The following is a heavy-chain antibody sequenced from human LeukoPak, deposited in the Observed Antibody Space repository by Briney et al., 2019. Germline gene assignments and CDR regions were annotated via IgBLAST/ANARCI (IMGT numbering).Heavy chain of an antibody. V-gene: IGHV3-9*01. CDR3: AKARYGDDAFDY. J-gene: IGHJ4*02. D-gene: IGHD4-17*01. CDR2: ISWNSGSI. CDR1: GFTFSSYA. Sequence: GGSLRLSCAASGFTFSSYAMSWVRQAPGKGLEWVSGISWNSGSIGYADSVKGRFTISRDNAKNSLYLQMNSLRAEDTALYYCAKARYGDDAFDYWGQGTLVTVSS.